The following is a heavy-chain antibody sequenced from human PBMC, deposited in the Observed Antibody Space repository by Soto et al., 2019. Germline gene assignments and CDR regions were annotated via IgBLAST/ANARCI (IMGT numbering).Heavy chain of an antibody. J-gene: IGHJ5*02. Sequence: QLQLQESGPGLVKPSETLSLTCTVSGGSISSSSYYWGWIRQPPGKGLEGVGSIYYSGSTYYNPSLKSRVTISVDTSKNQFSLKLSSVTAADTAVYYCASRTGGWFDPWGQGTLVTVSS. CDR2: IYYSGST. CDR3: ASRTGGWFDP. D-gene: IGHD1-26*01. CDR1: GGSISSSSYY. V-gene: IGHV4-39*01.